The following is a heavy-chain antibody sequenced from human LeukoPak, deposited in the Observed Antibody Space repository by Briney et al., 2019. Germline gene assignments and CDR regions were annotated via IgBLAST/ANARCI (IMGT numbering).Heavy chain of an antibody. CDR1: GFTFNSYA. J-gene: IGHJ4*02. Sequence: GGSLRLSCAASGFTFNSYAMSWVRQAPGKGLEWVSAISGSGGSTYYADSVKGRFTISRDNPKNTLYLQMNSLRAEDTAVYYCAKDLVRGIAVAGNYFDYWGQGTLVTVSS. CDR3: AKDLVRGIAVAGNYFDY. CDR2: ISGSGGST. V-gene: IGHV3-23*01. D-gene: IGHD6-19*01.